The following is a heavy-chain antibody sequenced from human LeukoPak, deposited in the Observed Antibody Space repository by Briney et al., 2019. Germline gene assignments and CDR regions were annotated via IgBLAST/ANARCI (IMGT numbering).Heavy chain of an antibody. Sequence: GGSLRLSCAASGFTFSDRDMDWVREAPGKGLEWVGRSRNKAKSHTTEYAASVKGRFTISRDNSNNSVWLQMNSLKTEHTAVYYCALWSYYYYGLDVWGQGTTVTVSS. V-gene: IGHV3-72*01. J-gene: IGHJ6*02. CDR2: SRNKAKSHTT. D-gene: IGHD5-18*01. CDR1: GFTFSDRD. CDR3: ALWSYYYYGLDV.